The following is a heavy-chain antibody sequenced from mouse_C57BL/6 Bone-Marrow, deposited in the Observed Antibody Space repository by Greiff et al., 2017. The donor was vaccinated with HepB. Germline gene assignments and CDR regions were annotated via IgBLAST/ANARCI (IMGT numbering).Heavy chain of an antibody. V-gene: IGHV1-62-2*01. CDR2: FYPGSGSL. Sequence: VQRVEPGAELVKPGASVKLSCKVPGYTFTENPIHWVKQRPGQGLEGIGWFYPGSGSLKYNEKFKDKATLTADKSSSTVYMELSRLTSEDSAVYFCARHGITTVVAPYFDYWGQGTTLTVSS. J-gene: IGHJ2*01. CDR1: GYTFTENP. D-gene: IGHD1-1*01. CDR3: ARHGITTVVAPYFDY.